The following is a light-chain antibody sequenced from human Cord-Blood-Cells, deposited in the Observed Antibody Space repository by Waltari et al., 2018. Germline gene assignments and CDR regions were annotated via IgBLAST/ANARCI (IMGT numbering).Light chain of an antibody. J-gene: IGLJ2*01. CDR3: SSYAGSSTFHVV. V-gene: IGLV2-23*03. CDR2: EGS. CDR1: SSAVGRYNL. Sequence: QSALTQPVSVSGSPGHTITISSTGGSSAVGRYNLVSSYQQHPGKAPKLMIYEGSKQPSGVSNRFSGSKSANTASLTITGLQAEDEADYSRSSYAGSSTFHVVFGGGTKLTVL.